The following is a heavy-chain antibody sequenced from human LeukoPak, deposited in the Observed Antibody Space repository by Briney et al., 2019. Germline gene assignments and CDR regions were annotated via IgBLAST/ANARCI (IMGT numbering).Heavy chain of an antibody. CDR1: GGSISSSSYY. J-gene: IGHJ4*02. Sequence: SETVSLTCTVSGGSISSSSYYWGWIRQPPGKGLEWIGSIYYSGSTYYNPSLKSRVTISVDTSKNQFSLKLSSVTAADTAVYYCARRRAAAGTFGYWGQGTLVTVSS. CDR2: IYYSGST. V-gene: IGHV4-39*01. CDR3: ARRRAAAGTFGY. D-gene: IGHD6-13*01.